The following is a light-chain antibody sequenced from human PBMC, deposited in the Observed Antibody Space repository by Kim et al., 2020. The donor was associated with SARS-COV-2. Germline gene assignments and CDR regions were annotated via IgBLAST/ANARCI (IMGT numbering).Light chain of an antibody. Sequence: GKTVTISCTRSSGSMASNYVQWYQQRPGSSPTTVIYEDNQRPSGVPDRFSGSIDSSSNSASLTISGLKTEDEADYYCQSYDSSNRVFGGGTQLTVL. CDR2: EDN. V-gene: IGLV6-57*01. CDR3: QSYDSSNRV. J-gene: IGLJ3*02. CDR1: SGSMASNY.